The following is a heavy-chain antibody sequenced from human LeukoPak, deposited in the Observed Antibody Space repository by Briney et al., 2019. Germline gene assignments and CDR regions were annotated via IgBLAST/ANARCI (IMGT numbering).Heavy chain of an antibody. CDR1: GVSFDDYY. V-gene: IGHV4-34*01. D-gene: IGHD4-17*01. CDR2: INHSGYT. CDR3: TRMTTGHDY. J-gene: IGHJ4*02. Sequence: SETLSPTCAVSGVSFDDYYWSWVRQTPGKGLEWLGEINHSGYTNDSPSLKSRVTLSIDTSRQQFSLNLRSVTVADAGIYYCTRMTTGHDYWGQGTLVTVSS.